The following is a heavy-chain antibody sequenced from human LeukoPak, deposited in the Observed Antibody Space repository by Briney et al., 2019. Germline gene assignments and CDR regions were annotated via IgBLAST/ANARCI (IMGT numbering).Heavy chain of an antibody. CDR2: INPNSGGT. CDR3: ARPYYYDSSGYYSGAFDI. D-gene: IGHD3-22*01. CDR1: GYIFNGYY. J-gene: IGHJ3*02. Sequence: ASVKVSCKASGYIFNGYYMHWVRQAPGQGLEWMGWINPNSGGTKYAQNFQGRVTMTRDTSISTAYMELSRLRSDDTAVYYCARPYYYDSSGYYSGAFDIWGQGTMVTVSS. V-gene: IGHV1-2*02.